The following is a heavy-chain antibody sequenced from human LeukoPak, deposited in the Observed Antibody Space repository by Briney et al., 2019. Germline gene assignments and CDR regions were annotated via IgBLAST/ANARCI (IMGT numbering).Heavy chain of an antibody. J-gene: IGHJ4*02. V-gene: IGHV3-15*01. CDR2: IKKKTDGGTT. CDR1: GFIFSDHG. D-gene: IGHD6-6*01. CDR3: TQKQLVFDY. Sequence: SGGSLRLSCVASGFIFSDHGMHWVRQAPGKGLEWVGHIKKKTDGGTTDYAAPVKGRFTISRDDSKNMLYLQMNSLKTEDTAVYYCTQKQLVFDYWGQGTLVTVSS.